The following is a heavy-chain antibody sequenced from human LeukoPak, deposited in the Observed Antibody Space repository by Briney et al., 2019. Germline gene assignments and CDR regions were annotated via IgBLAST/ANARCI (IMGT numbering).Heavy chain of an antibody. CDR1: GGSISNYY. Sequence: PSETLSLTCTVSGGSISNYYWSWIRQPPGKGLEWIGYIYYSGSTNYSPSLESRATMSVGTSKNQFSLKLSSVTAADTAVYYCARRELATIFDAFDMWGQGTMVTVSS. J-gene: IGHJ3*02. CDR3: ARRELATIFDAFDM. D-gene: IGHD5-24*01. CDR2: IYYSGST. V-gene: IGHV4-59*08.